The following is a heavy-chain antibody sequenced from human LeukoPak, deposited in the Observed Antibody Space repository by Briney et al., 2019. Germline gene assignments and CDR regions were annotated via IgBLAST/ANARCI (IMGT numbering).Heavy chain of an antibody. CDR2: IYYSGST. D-gene: IGHD3-3*01. CDR1: GGSISSSSYY. CDR3: ASYDFWSGYYFDY. V-gene: IGHV4-39*01. Sequence: SETLSLTCTVSGGSISSSSYYWGWIRQPPGKGLERIGSIYYSGSTSDHPSLKSQVTLSVDTSKNQFSLKLSSVTAADTAVYYCASYDFWSGYYFDYWGQGTLVTVSS. J-gene: IGHJ4*02.